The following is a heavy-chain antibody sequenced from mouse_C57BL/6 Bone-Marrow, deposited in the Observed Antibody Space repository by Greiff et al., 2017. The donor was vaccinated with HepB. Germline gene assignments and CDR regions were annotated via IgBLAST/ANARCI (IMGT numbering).Heavy chain of an antibody. D-gene: IGHD2-4*01. CDR1: EYEFPSHD. CDR2: INSDGGST. V-gene: IGHV5-2*01. CDR3: ASSYDYDVPLYFDY. Sequence: EVMLVESGGGLVQPGESLKLSCESNEYEFPSHDMSWVRKTPEKRLELVAAINSDGGSTYYPDTMERRFIISRDNTKKTLYLQMSSLRSEDTALYYCASSYDYDVPLYFDYWGQGTTLTVSS. J-gene: IGHJ2*01.